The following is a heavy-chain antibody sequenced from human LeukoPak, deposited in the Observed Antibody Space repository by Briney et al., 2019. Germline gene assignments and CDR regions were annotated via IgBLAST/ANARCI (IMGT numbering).Heavy chain of an antibody. D-gene: IGHD3-22*01. CDR1: GDSISSTNFY. V-gene: IGHV4-39*01. CDR2: IYYRGST. Sequence: SETLSLTCSVSGDSISSTNFYWGWIRQPPGKGLEWIGTIYYRGSTYSNPSLKSRVTISADTSRNQFSLELSSVTAADTAVYYCARHSNYYDTSGYFYPFDSWGQGALVAVSS. J-gene: IGHJ4*02. CDR3: ARHSNYYDTSGYFYPFDS.